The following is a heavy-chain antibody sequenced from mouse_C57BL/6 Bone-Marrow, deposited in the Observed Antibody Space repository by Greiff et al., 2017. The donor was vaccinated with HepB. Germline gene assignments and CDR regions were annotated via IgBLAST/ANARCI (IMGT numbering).Heavy chain of an antibody. CDR1: GFSLTSYG. V-gene: IGHV2-2*01. Sequence: VQLQESGPGLVQPSQSLSITCTVSGFSLTSYGVHWVRQSPGKGLEWLGVIWSGGSTDYNAAFISRLSISKDNSKSQVFIKMNSLQADDTAIYYCARNNYDGYYWYFDVWGTGTTVTVSS. D-gene: IGHD2-3*01. CDR2: IWSGGST. J-gene: IGHJ1*03. CDR3: ARNNYDGYYWYFDV.